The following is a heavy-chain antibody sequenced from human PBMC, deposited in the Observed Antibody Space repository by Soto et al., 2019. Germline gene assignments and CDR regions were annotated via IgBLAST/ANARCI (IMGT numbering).Heavy chain of an antibody. CDR2: ISYNGRT. CDR3: ARDPSSGGFCPGPCFDY. CDR1: GASISSTDYY. J-gene: IGHJ4*02. V-gene: IGHV4-30-4*01. D-gene: IGHD2-15*01. Sequence: LSLTCTVSGASISSTDYYWSWIRQPPGKGLESIGYISYNGRTYYNPSLKSRLTMSIDTSQNQFSLKLTSVTAADTAVYYCARDPSSGGFCPGPCFDYWGQGSLVTVSS.